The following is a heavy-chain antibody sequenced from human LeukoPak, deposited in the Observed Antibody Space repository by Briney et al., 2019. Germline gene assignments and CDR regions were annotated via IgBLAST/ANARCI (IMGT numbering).Heavy chain of an antibody. CDR3: ARRSRYSSGWSSKDWFDP. CDR1: GGTFTSYA. V-gene: IGHV1-3*01. D-gene: IGHD6-19*01. J-gene: IGHJ5*02. CDR2: INAGNGNT. Sequence: VASVKVSCKASGGTFTSYAMHWVRQAPGQRLEWMGWINAGNGNTKYSQKFQGRVTITKDTSASTAYMELSSLRSEDTAVYYCARRSRYSSGWSSKDWFDPWGQGTLVTVSS.